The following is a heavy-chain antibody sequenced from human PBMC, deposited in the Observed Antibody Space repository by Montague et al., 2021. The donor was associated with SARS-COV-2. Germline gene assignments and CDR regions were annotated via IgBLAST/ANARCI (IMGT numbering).Heavy chain of an antibody. CDR3: ARDIWEPEVRSRGWFDP. CDR2: ISLGGHT. CDR1: GGSISDNNW. D-gene: IGHD1-26*01. J-gene: IGHJ5*02. V-gene: IGHV4-4*02. Sequence: SETLSLTCTVSGGSISDNNWWCSGPQSPERCLEWIGQISLGGHTXYNPATESRVTISVDKSKNQFSLKLTSVTAADTAVYYCARDIWEPEVRSRGWFDPW.